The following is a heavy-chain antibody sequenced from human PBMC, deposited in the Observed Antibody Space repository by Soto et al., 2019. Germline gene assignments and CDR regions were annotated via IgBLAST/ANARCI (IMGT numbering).Heavy chain of an antibody. CDR2: ISGSGSRT. D-gene: IGHD3-10*01. CDR1: GFTFGTYA. J-gene: IGHJ5*01. CDR3: ARRYGSGRYDWFDS. V-gene: IGHV3-23*01. Sequence: EVQLLESGGGLVQRGGSLRLSCSASGFTFGTYAMNWVRRAPGKGLEWVSGISGSGSRTYYADSVKGRFTISRDNSENTVDLQMNSLRADDTALYYCARRYGSGRYDWFDSWGLGALVTVSS.